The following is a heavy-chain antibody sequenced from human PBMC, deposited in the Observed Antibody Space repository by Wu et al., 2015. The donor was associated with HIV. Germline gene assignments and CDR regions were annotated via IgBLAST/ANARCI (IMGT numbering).Heavy chain of an antibody. CDR2: IIPIVGTA. Sequence: QVQLVQSGAEVKKPGSSVKVSCKASGGTFSSSAISWVRQAPGQGLEWMGRIIPIVGTANYAQKFQGRVTIIADESTSTAYMELSSLRSEDTAVYYCAKGAMVREDNWFDPWGQGTLVTVSS. V-gene: IGHV1-69*11. J-gene: IGHJ5*02. CDR3: AKGAMVREDNWFDP. D-gene: IGHD3-10*01. CDR1: GGTFSSSA.